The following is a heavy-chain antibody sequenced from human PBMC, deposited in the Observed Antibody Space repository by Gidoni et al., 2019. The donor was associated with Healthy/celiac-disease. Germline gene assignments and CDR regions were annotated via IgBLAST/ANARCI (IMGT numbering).Heavy chain of an antibody. CDR3: AIRCSSTSCYKYGMDV. Sequence: QMQRVQSGAAVKKRGYSVKDSGQASGGTFSSYAISWVRQAPGQGLEWMGGIIPIFGTANYAQKFQGRVTITADESTSTAYMELSSLRSEDTAVYYCAIRCSSTSCYKYGMDVWGQGTTVTVSS. CDR2: IIPIFGTA. CDR1: GGTFSSYA. D-gene: IGHD2-2*01. J-gene: IGHJ6*02. V-gene: IGHV1-69*01.